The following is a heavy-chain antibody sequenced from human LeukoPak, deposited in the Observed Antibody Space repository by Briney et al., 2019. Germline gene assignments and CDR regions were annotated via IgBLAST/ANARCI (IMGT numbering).Heavy chain of an antibody. CDR3: ARAAEASCSGTSCYRYFHH. V-gene: IGHV3-30*03. J-gene: IGHJ1*01. CDR2: IASDGRTT. Sequence: PGGSLRLSCAASGFIFSGYSINWVRQAPGLGLEWVAVIASDGRTTYYADSVSGRFTISRDNSNNALSLQMNSLSADDTAVYYCARAAEASCSGTSCYRYFHHWGQDTLVIVSS. CDR1: GFIFSGYS. D-gene: IGHD2-2*01.